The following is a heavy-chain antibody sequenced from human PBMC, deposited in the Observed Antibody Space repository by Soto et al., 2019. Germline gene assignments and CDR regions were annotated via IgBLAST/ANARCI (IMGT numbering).Heavy chain of an antibody. CDR1: GFTFSNYA. V-gene: IGHV3-23*01. CDR2: ISGGGDTS. CDR3: AKEGISGLYYFAF. J-gene: IGHJ4*02. Sequence: GGSLRLCCAVSGFTFSNYAISWVRQSPGKGLKRNSIISGGGDTSYYADSVKCRFTISRDNSRNTLYLQMNSLRAGDSAKYYCAKEGISGLYYFAFWGPGTLVTVSS. D-gene: IGHD6-19*01.